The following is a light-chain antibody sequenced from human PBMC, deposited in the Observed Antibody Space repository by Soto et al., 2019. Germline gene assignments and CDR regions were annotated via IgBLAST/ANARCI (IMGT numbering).Light chain of an antibody. CDR1: QSISSY. Sequence: EIVLNQSPDTLSLSPGDRATLSCRASQSISSYLAWYQQKPGQSPRLLIYDASNRATGIPARFSGSGSGTDFTLTISSLEPEDFAVYYCQQRSDWPPITFGQGTRLEIK. V-gene: IGKV3-11*01. CDR3: QQRSDWPPIT. CDR2: DAS. J-gene: IGKJ5*01.